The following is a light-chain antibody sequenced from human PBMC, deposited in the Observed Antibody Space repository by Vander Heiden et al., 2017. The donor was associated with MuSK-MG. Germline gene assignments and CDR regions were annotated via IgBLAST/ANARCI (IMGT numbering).Light chain of an antibody. Sequence: DIQMTQSLSTLSAHAGDRATISCRASQSISRSSACCQQPPGKAPKLLIYKASSLESGVPSRFSGSGSGTEFPLSVSGLQPDDFATYYCQQDNSYTWTFGQGTKVEIK. CDR2: KAS. CDR1: QSISRS. CDR3: QQDNSYTWT. V-gene: IGKV1-5*03. J-gene: IGKJ1*01.